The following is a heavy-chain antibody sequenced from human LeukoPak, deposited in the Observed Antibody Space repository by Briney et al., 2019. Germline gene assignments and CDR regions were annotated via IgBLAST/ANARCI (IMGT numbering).Heavy chain of an antibody. CDR2: IYYSGST. J-gene: IGHJ4*02. D-gene: IGHD3-22*01. V-gene: IGHV4-59*12. Sequence: SETLSLTCTVSGGSISSYYWSWIRQPPGKGLEWIGYIYYSGSTNYNPSLKSRVTMSVDTSKNQFSLKLSSVTAADTAVYYCARGPSFFYDSSGYHAYWGQGTLVTVSS. CDR1: GGSISSYY. CDR3: ARGPSFFYDSSGYHAY.